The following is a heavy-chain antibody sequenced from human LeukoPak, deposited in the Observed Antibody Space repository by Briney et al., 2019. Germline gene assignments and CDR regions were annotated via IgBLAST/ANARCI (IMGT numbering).Heavy chain of an antibody. Sequence: PSETLSLTCTVSGGSVSSGSYYWSWIRQPPGKGLEWIGYIYYSGSINYNPSLKSRVTISVDTSKSQFSLKLYSVTAADTAVYYCARALVEQGIGGGPMTGDGAWHFDLWGRGTLVTVSS. J-gene: IGHJ2*01. CDR3: ARALVEQGIGGGPMTGDGAWHFDL. CDR2: IYYSGSI. CDR1: GGSVSSGSYY. V-gene: IGHV4-61*01. D-gene: IGHD6-13*01.